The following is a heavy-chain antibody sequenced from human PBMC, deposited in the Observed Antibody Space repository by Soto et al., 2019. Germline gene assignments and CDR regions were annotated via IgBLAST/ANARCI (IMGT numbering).Heavy chain of an antibody. CDR2: TYYRSKWYN. CDR1: GDSVSSNSAA. J-gene: IGHJ4*02. Sequence: SQTLSLTCAISGDSVSSNSAAWNWIRQSPSRGLEWLGRTYYRSKWYNDYAVSVKSRITINPDTSKNQFSLQLNSVTHEDTAVYYCARSPPEGSLPLYYFDYWGQGTLVTVSS. CDR3: ARSPPEGSLPLYYFDY. D-gene: IGHD2-15*01. V-gene: IGHV6-1*01.